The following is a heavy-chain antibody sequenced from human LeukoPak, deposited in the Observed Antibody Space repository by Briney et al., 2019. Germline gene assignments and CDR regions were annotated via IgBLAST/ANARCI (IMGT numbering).Heavy chain of an antibody. V-gene: IGHV1-69*04. CDR3: ARGGMRYYDSSGDYPFDY. D-gene: IGHD3-22*01. CDR1: GGTFSSYA. J-gene: IGHJ4*02. CDR2: IIPILGIE. Sequence: SVKVSCKASGGTFSSYAISWVRQAPGQGLEWMGRIIPILGIENYAQKFQGRVTITADKSTSTAYMELSSLRSEDTDVYYCARGGMRYYDSSGDYPFDYWGQGTLVTVSS.